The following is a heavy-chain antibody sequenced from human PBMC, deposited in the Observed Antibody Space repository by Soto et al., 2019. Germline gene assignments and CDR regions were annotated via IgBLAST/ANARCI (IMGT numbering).Heavy chain of an antibody. V-gene: IGHV3-23*01. CDR2: ISGSGGYT. CDR3: AKDWRYSGSYRGFDYYFEY. J-gene: IGHJ4*02. Sequence: GGSLRLSCAASGFTFSSYAMSWVRQASGKGLEWVSAISGSGGYTYYADSVKGRFTISRDNSKNTLYLQMNSLRAEDTAVYHCAKDWRYSGSYRGFDYYFEYWGQGALVTVSS. D-gene: IGHD1-26*01. CDR1: GFTFSSYA.